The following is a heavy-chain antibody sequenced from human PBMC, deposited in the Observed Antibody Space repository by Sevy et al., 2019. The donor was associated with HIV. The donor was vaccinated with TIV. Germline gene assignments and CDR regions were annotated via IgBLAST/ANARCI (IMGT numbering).Heavy chain of an antibody. D-gene: IGHD3-22*01. CDR1: GYTFSSYD. J-gene: IGHJ5*02. V-gene: IGHV1-8*01. Sequence: ASVKVSCKASGYTFSSYDINWVRQATGQGLEWMGWMNPHSGNTGYAQKFQGRVTMARNSSINTAYMELSSLTSADTGIYYCARVRASYYYDQSVSMAYNWFDPWGQGTHVTVSS. CDR3: ARVRASYYYDQSVSMAYNWFDP. CDR2: MNPHSGNT.